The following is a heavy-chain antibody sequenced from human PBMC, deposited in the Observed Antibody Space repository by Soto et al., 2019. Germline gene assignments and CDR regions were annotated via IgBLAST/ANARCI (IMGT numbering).Heavy chain of an antibody. Sequence: EVQLVESGGGLVQPGGSLRLSCAASGFTFSSYWMSWVRQAPGKGLEWVANIKQDGSEKYYVDSVKGRFTISRDNDKNSLYLQMNSLRAEDTAVYYCARTNYYDILTGYYGYGWFDPWGQGTLVTVSS. D-gene: IGHD3-9*01. J-gene: IGHJ5*02. V-gene: IGHV3-7*01. CDR2: IKQDGSEK. CDR3: ARTNYYDILTGYYGYGWFDP. CDR1: GFTFSSYW.